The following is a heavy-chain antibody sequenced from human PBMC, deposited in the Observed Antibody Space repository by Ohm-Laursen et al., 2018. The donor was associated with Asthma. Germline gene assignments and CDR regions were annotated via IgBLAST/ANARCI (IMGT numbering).Heavy chain of an antibody. V-gene: IGHV5-51*01. CDR1: GYRFSTYW. CDR3: ATAATGSSYFDY. D-gene: IGHD3-10*01. CDR2: IYPRDSDT. Sequence: ESLKISCKGSGYRFSTYWIGWVRQMPGKGLEWMGTIYPRDSDTRYSPSFQGQVTISADKSISTAYLQWSGLKASDTAIYYCATAATGSSYFDYWGQGTLVTVSS. J-gene: IGHJ4*02.